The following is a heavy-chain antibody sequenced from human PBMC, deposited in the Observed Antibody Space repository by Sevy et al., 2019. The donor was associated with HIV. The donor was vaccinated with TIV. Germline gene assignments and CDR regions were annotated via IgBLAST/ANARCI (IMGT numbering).Heavy chain of an antibody. CDR2: VYYIGGT. D-gene: IGHD2-21*02. Sequence: SETLSLTCTVSGGSIISDHWNWIRQPPGKGLEWIGYVYYIGGTNYNPSLKNRVTISVDRTKNQFSLKLTSVTASDTAVYHCARRNDFAIWGQGTMVTVSS. V-gene: IGHV4-59*08. CDR1: GGSIISDH. CDR3: ARRNDFAI. J-gene: IGHJ3*02.